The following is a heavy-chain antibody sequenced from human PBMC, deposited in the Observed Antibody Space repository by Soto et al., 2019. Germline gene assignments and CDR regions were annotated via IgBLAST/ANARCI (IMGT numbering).Heavy chain of an antibody. CDR2: INAYNGNT. V-gene: IGHV1-18*01. Sequence: QVQLVQSGAEVKKPGASVKVSCKASGYTFTSYGISWVRQAPGQGLEWMGWINAYNGNTNYAQKLQGRVTMTTDTSTSTSYLVLRSIRSDDTSVYYCSRVLPPFDPWGQGTLVTVSS. J-gene: IGHJ5*02. CDR1: GYTFTSYG. CDR3: SRVLPPFDP.